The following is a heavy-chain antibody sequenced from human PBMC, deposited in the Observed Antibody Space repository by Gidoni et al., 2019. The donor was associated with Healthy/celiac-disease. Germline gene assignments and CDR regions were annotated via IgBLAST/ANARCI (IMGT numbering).Heavy chain of an antibody. CDR1: GFPFSSYS. J-gene: IGHJ6*02. CDR2: ISSSSSYI. CDR3: AREGITGAHYGMDV. V-gene: IGHV3-21*01. D-gene: IGHD1-20*01. Sequence: EVQLVESGGGLVKPGGSLRLSCAASGFPFSSYSMNWVRQAPGKGREWVSSISSSSSYIYYADSVKGRFNISRDNAKNSLYLQMNSLRAEDTAVYYCAREGITGAHYGMDVWGQGTTVTVSS.